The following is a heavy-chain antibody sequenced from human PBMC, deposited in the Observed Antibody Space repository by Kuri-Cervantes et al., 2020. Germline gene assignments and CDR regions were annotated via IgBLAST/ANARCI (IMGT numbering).Heavy chain of an antibody. J-gene: IGHJ4*02. Sequence: ASVKVSCKASGYSFTDHYTHWVRQVPGQGLEWMACINPSNGGTRFAQQFQGRVVLSSDTSITTAYMELSRLRSDDTAVYYCARGAPFTISPLPPIYWGQGTLVTVSS. V-gene: IGHV1-2*02. D-gene: IGHD3-9*01. CDR3: ARGAPFTISPLPPIY. CDR2: INPSNGGT. CDR1: GYSFTDHY.